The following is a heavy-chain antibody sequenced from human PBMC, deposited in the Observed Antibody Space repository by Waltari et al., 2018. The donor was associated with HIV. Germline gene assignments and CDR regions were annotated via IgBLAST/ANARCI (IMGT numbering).Heavy chain of an antibody. CDR2: VIPIFGSP. V-gene: IGHV1-69*01. D-gene: IGHD3-3*01. J-gene: IGHJ6*02. CDR1: GGGFSHYA. Sequence: QVQIVQSGAEVMKPGSAVKVSCEASGGGFSHYAVSRVRLVPGQGLEWLGGVIPIFGSPDYSQKFHGRLTIVADESINTAYMELSSLTSEDTAVYYCATGDGRNFGVVREYYHYGMDVWGQGTTVTVSS. CDR3: ATGDGRNFGVVREYYHYGMDV.